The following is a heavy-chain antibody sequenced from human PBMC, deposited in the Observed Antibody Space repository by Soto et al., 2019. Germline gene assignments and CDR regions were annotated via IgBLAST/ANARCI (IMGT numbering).Heavy chain of an antibody. CDR3: TTDGFTGIVGI. V-gene: IGHV3-15*01. Sequence: GGSLRLSCAASGFPFTKAWMTWVRQAPGKGLEWVGRIRSKTSSETREYAAPVKGRFTISRDDSKNMLYLEMNSLRIEDTGVYYCTTDGFTGIVGIWGQGTMVTVSS. J-gene: IGHJ3*02. D-gene: IGHD3-22*01. CDR2: IRSKTSSETR. CDR1: GFPFTKAW.